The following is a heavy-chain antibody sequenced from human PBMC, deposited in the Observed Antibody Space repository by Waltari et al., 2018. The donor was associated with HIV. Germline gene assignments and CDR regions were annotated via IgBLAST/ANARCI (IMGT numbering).Heavy chain of an antibody. CDR1: GHTFTSYG. J-gene: IGHJ6*02. D-gene: IGHD1-26*01. CDR3: ARDPLHHYYYYGMDV. V-gene: IGHV1-18*01. Sequence: QVQLVQSGAEVKKPGASVKVSCKASGHTFTSYGISWVRKDPGQGLEWMGWISAYNGNTNYAQKLQGRVTMTTDTSTSTAYMELRSLRSDDTAVCYCARDPLHHYYYYGMDVWGQGTTVTVSS. CDR2: ISAYNGNT.